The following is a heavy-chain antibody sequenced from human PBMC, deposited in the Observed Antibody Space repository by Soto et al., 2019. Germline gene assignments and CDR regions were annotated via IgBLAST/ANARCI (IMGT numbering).Heavy chain of an antibody. CDR1: GFTFNPYT. J-gene: IGHJ4*02. Sequence: EVQLVETGGGLVKPGGSLRAPVAPSGFTFNPYTWAWVRQAPGKGLEWVSSITSDTTFTLYADSVKGRFTMSRDNAKNSLYLQMSSLRVEDTAVYYCVRNSSRLDYWGQGAPVTVSS. CDR2: ITSDTTFT. CDR3: VRNSSRLDY. D-gene: IGHD2-2*01. V-gene: IGHV3-21*01.